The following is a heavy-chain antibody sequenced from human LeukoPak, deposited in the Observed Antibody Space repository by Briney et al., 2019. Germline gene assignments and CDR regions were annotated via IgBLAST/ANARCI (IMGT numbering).Heavy chain of an antibody. J-gene: IGHJ4*02. CDR1: GGSFSGYY. D-gene: IGHD4-11*01. Sequence: PSETLSLTCAVYGGSFSGYYWSWIRQPPGKGLEWIGEINHSGSTNYNPSLKSRVTISVDTSKNQFSLKLSSVTAADTAVYYCAILMTTVTTFPFDLWGQGTLVTVSS. V-gene: IGHV4-34*01. CDR3: AILMTTVTTFPFDL. CDR2: INHSGST.